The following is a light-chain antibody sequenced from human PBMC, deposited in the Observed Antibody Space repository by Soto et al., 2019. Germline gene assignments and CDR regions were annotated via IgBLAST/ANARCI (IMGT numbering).Light chain of an antibody. Sequence: DIQMTQSPSTLSASVGDRVTITCRASQSISSWLAWYQQKPGKAPKLLIYDASYLEREVPSRFSGSGSGTELTLPISSLQPDDLATYYCQQYNSFWTFGQGTKVEI. CDR2: DAS. J-gene: IGKJ1*01. CDR1: QSISSW. V-gene: IGKV1-5*01. CDR3: QQYNSFWT.